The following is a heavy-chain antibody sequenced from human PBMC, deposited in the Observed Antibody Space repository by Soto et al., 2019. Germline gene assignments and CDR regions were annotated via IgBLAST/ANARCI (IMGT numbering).Heavy chain of an antibody. V-gene: IGHV3-66*01. CDR1: GFTVSSNY. CDR3: ARGYSYGPLDH. CDR2: IYTGGTT. J-gene: IGHJ4*02. Sequence: GGSLRLSCAASGFTVSSNYMSWVRQAPGKGLEWVSSIYTGGTTFYADSVKGRLTISRDNSKNMLYFQMNSLRSEDTAVYYCARGYSYGPLDHWGQGTLVTVSS. D-gene: IGHD5-18*01.